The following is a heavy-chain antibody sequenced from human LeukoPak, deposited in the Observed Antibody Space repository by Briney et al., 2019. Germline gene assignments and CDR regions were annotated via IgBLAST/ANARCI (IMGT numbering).Heavy chain of an antibody. Sequence: GGSLRLSCTASGFTVSSHYMSWFRQAPGKGLEWVSAIYRDGRTFNADAVKGRFTISRDNPKNTLYLQMKSLRAEDTALYYCATLWGGLGDIWGQGTVVTVS. J-gene: IGHJ3*02. CDR3: ATLWGGLGDI. V-gene: IGHV3-53*01. D-gene: IGHD7-27*01. CDR1: GFTVSSHY. CDR2: IYRDGRT.